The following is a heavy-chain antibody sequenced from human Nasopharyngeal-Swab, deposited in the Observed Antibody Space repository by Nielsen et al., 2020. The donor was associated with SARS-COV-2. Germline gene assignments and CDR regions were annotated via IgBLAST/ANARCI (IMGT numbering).Heavy chain of an antibody. Sequence: GESLKISCAASGFTFTSYAMYWVRQATGKGPEWVSAVGIPGDTYYAGSVKGRFTISREDAKNSLYLQMNNLRAADTAVYYCVRATHDYGDYRFDFWGQGTLVTVSS. CDR3: VRATHDYGDYRFDF. J-gene: IGHJ4*02. CDR2: VGIPGDT. V-gene: IGHV3-13*01. CDR1: GFTFTSYA. D-gene: IGHD4-17*01.